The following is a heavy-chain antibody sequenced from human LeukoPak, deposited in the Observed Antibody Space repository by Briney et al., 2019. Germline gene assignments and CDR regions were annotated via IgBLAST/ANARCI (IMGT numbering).Heavy chain of an antibody. CDR2: INAYNGNA. J-gene: IGHJ4*02. D-gene: IGHD1-1*01. CDR1: GYTFTSYG. CDR3: ARAQWYNDY. V-gene: IGHV1-18*01. Sequence: ASVKVSCKASGYTFTSYGFSWVRQAPGQGLEWMGWINAYNGNANYAQKLQGRVSMTTDTSTSTAYVELRSLRSDDTAVYYCARAQWYNDYWGQGTLVTVSS.